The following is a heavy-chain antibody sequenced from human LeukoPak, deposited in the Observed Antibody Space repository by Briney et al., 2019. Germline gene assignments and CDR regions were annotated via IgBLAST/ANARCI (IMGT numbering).Heavy chain of an antibody. CDR2: ISGSGGST. V-gene: IGHV3-23*01. CDR1: GFTFSNAW. D-gene: IGHD5-18*01. Sequence: GGSLRLSCAASGFTFSNAWMSWVRQAPGKGLEWVSAISGSGGSTYYADSVKGRFTISRDNSKNTLYLQMNSLRAEDTAVYYCAKDSSYSYDSTSDYWGQGTLVTVSS. CDR3: AKDSSYSYDSTSDY. J-gene: IGHJ4*02.